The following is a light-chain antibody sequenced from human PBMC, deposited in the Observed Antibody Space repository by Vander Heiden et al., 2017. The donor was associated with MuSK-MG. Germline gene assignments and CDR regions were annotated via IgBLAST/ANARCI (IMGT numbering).Light chain of an antibody. CDR1: QSISDY. V-gene: IGKV1-39*01. Sequence: DIQLTQSPSSLSASVGDTVSITCRASQSISDYLNWYQQRPGRAPKLLIYAASSLESGVPSRFSGSGSGTEFTLTVNSLQPEDFATYYCQQSYTYPTFGQGTKV. CDR3: QQSYTYPT. J-gene: IGKJ1*01. CDR2: AAS.